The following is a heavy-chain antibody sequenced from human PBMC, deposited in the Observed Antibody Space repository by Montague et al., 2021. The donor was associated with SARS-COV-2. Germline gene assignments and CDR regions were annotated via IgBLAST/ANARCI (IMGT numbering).Heavy chain of an antibody. D-gene: IGHD5-24*01. CDR3: VRADGRDPDTPHGYYYKGMDL. V-gene: IGHV4-59*01. J-gene: IGHJ6*02. Sequence: SETLSLTCTVSGDSISTSYWAWIRQPPGKGLEWIGYVYYSRRSSYYSSLKSRVTISVDTSKNQVSLNLRSVTAADKAVYFCVRADGRDPDTPHGYYYKGMDLWGQGTTVTVSS. CDR1: GDSISTSY. CDR2: VYYSRRS.